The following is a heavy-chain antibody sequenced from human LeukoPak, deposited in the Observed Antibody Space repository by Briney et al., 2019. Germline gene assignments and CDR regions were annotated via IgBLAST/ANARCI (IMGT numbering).Heavy chain of an antibody. Sequence: GGSLRLSCAASGFTFSSYAMSWVRQAPGKGLEWVSYISSSGSAIYYADSVKGRFTISRDIAKNSLYLQMNSLRAEDTAVYYCARVGRNYFDYWGQGTLVTVSS. V-gene: IGHV3-48*04. CDR2: ISSSGSAI. CDR3: ARVGRNYFDY. J-gene: IGHJ4*02. D-gene: IGHD3-10*01. CDR1: GFTFSSYA.